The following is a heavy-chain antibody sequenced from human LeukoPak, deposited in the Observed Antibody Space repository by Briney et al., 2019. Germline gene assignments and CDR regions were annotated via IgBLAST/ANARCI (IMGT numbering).Heavy chain of an antibody. CDR3: ARGRRDGHNWYY. CDR1: GGTFSSYA. Sequence: SVKVSCKASGGTFSSYAISWVRQAPGQGLEWMGGSIPIFGTANYAQKFQGRVTITADESTSTAYMELSSLRSEDTAVYYCARGRRDGHNWYYWGQGTLVTVSS. D-gene: IGHD5-24*01. V-gene: IGHV1-69*13. CDR2: SIPIFGTA. J-gene: IGHJ4*02.